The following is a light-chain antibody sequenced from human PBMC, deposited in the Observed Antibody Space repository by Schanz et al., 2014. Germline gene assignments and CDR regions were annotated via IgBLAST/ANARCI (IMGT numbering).Light chain of an antibody. Sequence: EVVLTQSPGTLSLSPGEGVTLSCRASEGVASNYVAWYQQKPGQAPRLLIDGASTRVTGIPDRFRGRGSLTDFTLTISRLEPEDFAVYYCQQQGTFGQGTKVEV. CDR3: QQQGT. CDR1: EGVASNY. CDR2: GAS. V-gene: IGKV3-20*01. J-gene: IGKJ1*01.